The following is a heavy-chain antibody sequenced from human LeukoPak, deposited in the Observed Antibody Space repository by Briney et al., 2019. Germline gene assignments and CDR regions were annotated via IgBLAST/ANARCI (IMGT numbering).Heavy chain of an antibody. D-gene: IGHD5-12*01. Sequence: GRSLRLSCAASGFTFSSYAMHWVRQAPGKGLEWVAVISYDGSNKYYADSVKGRFTISRDNSKNTLYLQMNSLRAEDTAVYYCARGDVSGYLIDYWGQGTLVTVSS. CDR2: ISYDGSNK. V-gene: IGHV3-30-3*01. J-gene: IGHJ4*02. CDR3: ARGDVSGYLIDY. CDR1: GFTFSSYA.